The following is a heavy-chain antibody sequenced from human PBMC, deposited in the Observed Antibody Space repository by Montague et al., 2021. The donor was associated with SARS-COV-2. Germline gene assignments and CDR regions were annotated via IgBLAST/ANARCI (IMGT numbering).Heavy chain of an antibody. CDR2: TYYRSKRYN. D-gene: IGHD2-21*02. V-gene: IGHV6-1*01. CDR3: ARAYCGGDCYFYWYFDL. J-gene: IGHJ2*01. Sequence: CAISGDSVSSNIATWNWIRQSPSRGLEWPGRTYYRSKRYNDYAVSVKSRVIINPDTSNNRISLQLNSVTPEDTAVYYCARAYCGGDCYFYWYFDLRGRGTLVTVSS. CDR1: GDSVSSNIAT.